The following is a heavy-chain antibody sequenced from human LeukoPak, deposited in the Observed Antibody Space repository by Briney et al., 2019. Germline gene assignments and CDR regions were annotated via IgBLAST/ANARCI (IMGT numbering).Heavy chain of an antibody. D-gene: IGHD3-22*01. CDR2: INPNSGGT. V-gene: IGHV1-2*02. CDR1: GYTFTGYY. CDR3: VVVAITSYYFDY. J-gene: IGHJ4*02. Sequence: ASVKVSCKASGYTFTGYYIHWVRQAPGQGLEWMGWINPNSGGTNYAQKFQGRVTMTRDTSISTAYMELSRLRSDDTAVYYCVVVAITSYYFDYWGQGTLVTVSS.